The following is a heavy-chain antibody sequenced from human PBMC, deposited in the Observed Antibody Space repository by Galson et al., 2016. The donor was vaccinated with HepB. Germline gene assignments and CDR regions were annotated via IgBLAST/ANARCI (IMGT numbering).Heavy chain of an antibody. J-gene: IGHJ6*02. CDR3: ARGLFLRRSGRDGYYGMDV. CDR1: SGSFSGYY. CDR2: INHSGGT. Sequence: SETLSLTCGVYSGSFSGYYWIWIRQPPGRGLEWIGEINHSGGTNCNPSLKSRVTISADTFKNQFSLHLSYVTAADTAVYYCARGLFLRRSGRDGYYGMDVWGQGTTVTV. D-gene: IGHD3-10*01. V-gene: IGHV4-34*01.